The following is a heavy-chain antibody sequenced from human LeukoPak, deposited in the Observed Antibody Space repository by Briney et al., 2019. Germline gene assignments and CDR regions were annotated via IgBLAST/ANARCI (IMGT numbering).Heavy chain of an antibody. CDR1: GFTFSSYA. CDR3: AKDIKRWELLPGLPDY. Sequence: GGSLRLPCAASGFTFSSYAMNWVRQAPGKGLEWVSGISSSGGSTSYADSVKGRFTISRDNSKNTLYLQMNSLRAEDTALYYCAKDIKRWELLPGLPDYWGQGTLVTVSS. V-gene: IGHV3-23*01. CDR2: ISSSGGST. D-gene: IGHD1-26*01. J-gene: IGHJ4*02.